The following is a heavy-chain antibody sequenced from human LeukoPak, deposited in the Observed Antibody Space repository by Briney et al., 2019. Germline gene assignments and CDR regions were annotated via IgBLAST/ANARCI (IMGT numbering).Heavy chain of an antibody. J-gene: IGHJ4*02. Sequence: KTSETLSLTCSVSGGFNTHYYWTWIRQPPGKGLELIGYIYHSGSTNYNPSLNSRVTISVDTSKNHFSLKLSSVTAADTAVYYCARGQWLPVFDFWGQGILVTVSS. V-gene: IGHV4-59*01. CDR1: GGFNTHYY. CDR3: ARGQWLPVFDF. CDR2: IYHSGST. D-gene: IGHD3-22*01.